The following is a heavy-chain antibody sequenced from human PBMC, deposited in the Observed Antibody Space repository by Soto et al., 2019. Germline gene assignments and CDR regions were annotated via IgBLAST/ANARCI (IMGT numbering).Heavy chain of an antibody. Sequence: QITLKESGPTLVKPTQTLTLTCTFSGFSLSTSGVGVGWIRQPPGKALEWLALIYWADDKPYITYLKIRLTITKDTSINQVVLTMTNMDPVDTATYSCAHSYSCSCDSCYCNISWLDPWGQGTLVTVSS. D-gene: IGHD2-15*01. CDR2: IYWADDK. V-gene: IGHV2-5*02. CDR1: GFSLSTSGVG. J-gene: IGHJ5*02. CDR3: AHSYSCSCDSCYCNISWLDP.